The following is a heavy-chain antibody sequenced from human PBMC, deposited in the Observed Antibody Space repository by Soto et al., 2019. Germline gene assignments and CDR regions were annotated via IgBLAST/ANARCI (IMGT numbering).Heavy chain of an antibody. CDR2: MNPNSGNT. CDR3: ARGGYKRYYYYYYGMDV. V-gene: IGHV1-8*01. J-gene: IGHJ6*02. Sequence: QVQLVQSGAEVKKPGASVKVSCKASGYTFTSYDINWVRQATGQGLEWMGWMNPNSGNTGYAQKFQGRVTMTRNTSISRAYMELGSLRSEDAAVYYCARGGYKRYYYYYYGMDVWGQGTTVTVSS. CDR1: GYTFTSYD. D-gene: IGHD6-25*01.